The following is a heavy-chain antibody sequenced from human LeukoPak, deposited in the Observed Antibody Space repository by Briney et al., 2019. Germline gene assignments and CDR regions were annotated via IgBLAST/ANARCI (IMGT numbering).Heavy chain of an antibody. J-gene: IGHJ4*02. V-gene: IGHV3-64*02. CDR3: TRGVAISTSGWYDTFDY. Sequence: GGSLRLSCAASGFTFSNYAMYWLRQAPGKGLEYVSVISTDGSRIYYADSVKGRFTISRDNSKNTLYLQMGSLRAEDMAVYYCTRGVAISTSGWYDTFDYWGQGALVTVSS. CDR2: ISTDGSRI. D-gene: IGHD6-19*01. CDR1: GFTFSNYA.